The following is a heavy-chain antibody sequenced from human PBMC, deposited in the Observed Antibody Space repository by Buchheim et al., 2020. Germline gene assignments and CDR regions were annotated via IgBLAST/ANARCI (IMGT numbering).Heavy chain of an antibody. J-gene: IGHJ6*02. CDR2: ISYDGSNK. Sequence: QVQLVESGGGVVQPGRSLRLSCAASGFTFSSYAMHWVRQAPGKGLEWVAGISYDGSNKYYADSVKGRFTISRDNSKNTLYLQMNSLRAEDTAVYYCARFKEDSYYGMDVWGQGTT. CDR3: ARFKEDSYYGMDV. V-gene: IGHV3-30*04. CDR1: GFTFSSYA.